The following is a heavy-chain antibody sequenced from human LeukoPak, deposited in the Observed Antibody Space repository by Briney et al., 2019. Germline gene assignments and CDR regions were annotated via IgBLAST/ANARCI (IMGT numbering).Heavy chain of an antibody. CDR1: GFTFNNYS. Sequence: PGGTLRLSCAASGFTFNNYSMNWVRQAPGKGLEWVSAISGSGGSTYYADSVKGRFTISRDNSKNTLYLQMNSLRAQDTAVYYCAKLYVWGSYRPYYFDYWGQGTLVTVSS. CDR3: AKLYVWGSYRPYYFDY. D-gene: IGHD3-16*02. V-gene: IGHV3-23*01. J-gene: IGHJ4*02. CDR2: ISGSGGST.